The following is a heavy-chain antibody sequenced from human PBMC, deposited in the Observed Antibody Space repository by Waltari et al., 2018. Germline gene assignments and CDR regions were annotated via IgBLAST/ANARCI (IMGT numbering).Heavy chain of an antibody. V-gene: IGHV1-69-2*01. CDR2: VDPEDGET. Sequence: VQLVQSGAEVKKPGASVKISCKASGYTFTDYYMPWVQQAPGKGLEWMGRVDPEDGETIYAEKFQGRVTITADTSTDTAYMELSSLRSEDTAVYYCAPNRRDGYNSFDYWGQGTLVTVSS. D-gene: IGHD5-12*01. CDR1: GYTFTDYY. J-gene: IGHJ4*02. CDR3: APNRRDGYNSFDY.